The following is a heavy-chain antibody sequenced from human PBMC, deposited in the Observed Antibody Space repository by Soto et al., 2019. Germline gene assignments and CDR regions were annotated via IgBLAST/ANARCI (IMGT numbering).Heavy chain of an antibody. CDR2: ISAYNGNT. CDR3: ARASYYSDSRNAGWFDP. Sequence: ASVKVSCKASGYTFTSYGISWVRQAPGQGLEWMGWISAYNGNTNYAQKLQGRVTMTTDTSTSTAYMELRSLRSDDTAVYYCARASYYSDSRNAGWFDPWGQGTLVTVSS. CDR1: GYTFTSYG. J-gene: IGHJ5*02. D-gene: IGHD3-22*01. V-gene: IGHV1-18*01.